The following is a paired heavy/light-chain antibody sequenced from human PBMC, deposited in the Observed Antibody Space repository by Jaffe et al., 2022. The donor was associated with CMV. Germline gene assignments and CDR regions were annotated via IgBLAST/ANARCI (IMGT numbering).Light chain of an antibody. J-gene: IGLJ2*01. V-gene: IGLV3-21*04. CDR3: QVWDNSYDPVV. Sequence: SYVLTQPPSVSVAPGRTARITCGGNNIGSKSVHWYQQKPGQAPVLVIYYDSDRPSGIPERFSGSSSGNMATLIINRVEAGDEADYYCQVWDNSYDPVVFGGGTKLTVL. CDR1: NIGSKS. CDR2: YDS.
Heavy chain of an antibody. CDR1: GFNLSSYE. J-gene: IGHJ6*03. Sequence: EVQLVESGGGLVQPGGSLRLSCAGSGFNLSSYEMNWVRQAPGKGLEWVSYISSSGSTIYYADSVKGRFTISRDNAKSSLYLQMNSLRAEDTAVYYCARYRWELPSYYMDVWGKGTMVTVSS. V-gene: IGHV3-48*03. CDR2: ISSSGSTI. CDR3: ARYRWELPSYYMDV. D-gene: IGHD1-7*01.